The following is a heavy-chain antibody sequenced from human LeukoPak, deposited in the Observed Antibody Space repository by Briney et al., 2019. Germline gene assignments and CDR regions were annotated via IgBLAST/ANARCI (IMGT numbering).Heavy chain of an antibody. CDR2: FDPEDGET. V-gene: IGHV1-24*01. D-gene: IGHD6-13*01. J-gene: IGHJ5*02. Sequence: ASVKVSCKGSGYTLTELSMHWGRQAPGKGLEWMGGFDPEDGETIYAQKFHGRVTMTEDTSTDTAYMELSRLRTADTAVYSCAKESSWRKSSRPNWFDPWGQGTLVTVSS. CDR3: AKESSWRKSSRPNWFDP. CDR1: GYTLTELS.